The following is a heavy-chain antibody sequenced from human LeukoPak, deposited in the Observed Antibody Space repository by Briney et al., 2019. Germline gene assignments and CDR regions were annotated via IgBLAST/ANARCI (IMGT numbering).Heavy chain of an antibody. CDR1: GYTFTSYA. V-gene: IGHV1-3*01. CDR2: INAGNGNT. CDR3: AREMVRGVPPLGY. D-gene: IGHD3-10*01. Sequence: ASVTVSCKASGYTFTSYAMHWVRQAPGQRLEWMGWINAGNGNTKYSQKFQGRVTITRDTSASTAYMELSSLRSEDTAVYYCAREMVRGVPPLGYWGQGTLVTVSS. J-gene: IGHJ4*02.